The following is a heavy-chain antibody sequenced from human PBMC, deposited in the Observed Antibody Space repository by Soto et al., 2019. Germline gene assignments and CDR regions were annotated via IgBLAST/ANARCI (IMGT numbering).Heavy chain of an antibody. CDR1: VGSFSSGSYY. J-gene: IGHJ4*02. CDR3: ASSIAVAAPFDY. CDR2: IYYSGST. Sequence: SETLSLTCTVSVGSFSSGSYYWSWILQPPGKGLEWIGYIYYSGSTNYNPSLKSRVTISVDTSKNQFSLKLSSVTAADTAVYYCASSIAVAAPFDYWGQGTLVTVSS. V-gene: IGHV4-61*01. D-gene: IGHD6-19*01.